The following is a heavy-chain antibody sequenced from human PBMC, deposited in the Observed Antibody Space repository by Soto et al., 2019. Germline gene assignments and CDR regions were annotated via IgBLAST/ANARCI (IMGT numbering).Heavy chain of an antibody. Sequence: GGSLRLSCAASGFTFSGSAMHWVRQASGKGLEWVGRIRSKANSYATAYAASVKGRFTISRDDSKNTAYLQMNSLKTEDTAVYYCTRYPSLAAAGKRGPTEDWFDPWGQGTLVTVSS. D-gene: IGHD6-13*01. CDR3: TRYPSLAAAGKRGPTEDWFDP. CDR2: IRSKANSYAT. CDR1: GFTFSGSA. V-gene: IGHV3-73*01. J-gene: IGHJ5*02.